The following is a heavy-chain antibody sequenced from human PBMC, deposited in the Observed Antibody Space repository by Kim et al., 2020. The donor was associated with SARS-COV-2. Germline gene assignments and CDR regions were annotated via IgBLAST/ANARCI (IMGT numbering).Heavy chain of an antibody. CDR1: GFTFSDYY. CDR2: ISSSGSIT. V-gene: IGHV3-11*04. J-gene: IGHJ5*01. CDR3: ARVAFRHWSESDDWF. Sequence: GGSLRLSCAASGFTFSDYYMHWIRQALGKGLEWVSCISSSGSITSYADSVKGRFTISRDNAKNTLYLQMNSLRAEDTAVYYCARVAFRHWSESDDWF. D-gene: IGHD3-3*02.